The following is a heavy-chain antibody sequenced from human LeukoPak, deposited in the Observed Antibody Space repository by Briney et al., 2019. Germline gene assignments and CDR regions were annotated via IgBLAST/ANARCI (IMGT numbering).Heavy chain of an antibody. Sequence: SVKVSCKASGGTFSSYAISWVRQAPGQGLEWMGGIIPIFGTANYAQKFQGRVTITTDESTSNAYMELSSLRSEDTAVYYCARGYDSSGYYPSRYYYYMDVWGKGTTVTVSS. CDR2: IIPIFGTA. V-gene: IGHV1-69*05. CDR1: GGTFSSYA. D-gene: IGHD3-22*01. CDR3: ARGYDSSGYYPSRYYYYMDV. J-gene: IGHJ6*03.